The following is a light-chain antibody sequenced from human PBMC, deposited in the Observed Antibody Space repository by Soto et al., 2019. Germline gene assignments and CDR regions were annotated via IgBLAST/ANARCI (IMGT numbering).Light chain of an antibody. J-gene: IGKJ2*01. V-gene: IGKV3-15*01. Sequence: EIVMTQSPATLSVSPGERVTLSCRASQSVSSNLAWYQQKPGQAPRLLIYGASTRATGIPARFSGSGSGTEFTLTISSLQSEDFAVYYCQQYNNLPLYTFGQGTKLEIK. CDR3: QQYNNLPLYT. CDR1: QSVSSN. CDR2: GAS.